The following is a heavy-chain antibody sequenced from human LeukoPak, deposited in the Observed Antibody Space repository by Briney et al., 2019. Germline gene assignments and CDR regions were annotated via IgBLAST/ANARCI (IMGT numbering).Heavy chain of an antibody. D-gene: IGHD2-15*01. V-gene: IGHV3-49*04. J-gene: IGHJ4*02. CDR3: SRGFAAD. CDR2: IRDKANGGTT. CDR1: GFNFGEFV. Sequence: GGSLRLSCATSGFNFGEFVVSWVRQAPGTGLEGVGFIRDKANGGTTEYAASVEGRFMIARDDSKGLAYLEMNSLKVDDTGTYYCSRGFAADWGQGALVTVSS.